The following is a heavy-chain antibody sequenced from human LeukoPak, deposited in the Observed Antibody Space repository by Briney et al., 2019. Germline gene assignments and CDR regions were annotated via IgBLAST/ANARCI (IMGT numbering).Heavy chain of an antibody. D-gene: IGHD2-15*01. CDR3: ASTPQLYCSGGSCYSGVERDY. Sequence: SETLSLTCTVSGGSISSYYWSWIRQPPGKGLEWIGYIYFSGSTNYNPSLKSRVTISVDTSKNQFSLKLSSVTAADTAVYYCASTPQLYCSGGSCYSGVERDYWGQGTLVTVSS. CDR1: GGSISSYY. CDR2: IYFSGST. V-gene: IGHV4-59*01. J-gene: IGHJ4*02.